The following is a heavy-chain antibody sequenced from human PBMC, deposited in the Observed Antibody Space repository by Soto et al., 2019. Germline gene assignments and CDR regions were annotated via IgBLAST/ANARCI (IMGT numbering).Heavy chain of an antibody. D-gene: IGHD3-10*01. CDR2: ISYDGRNK. J-gene: IGHJ4*02. Sequence: QVQLVESGGGVVQPGRSLRLYCAASGFTFSSFGMHWVRQAPGTGLEWVAVISYDGRNKSYGDSVKGRFTISRNTSKNTRYLQMNSRTTEDPAVYYCAKDSWVGEPIDYWGQGTLVTVSA. V-gene: IGHV3-30*18. CDR1: GFTFSSFG. CDR3: AKDSWVGEPIDY.